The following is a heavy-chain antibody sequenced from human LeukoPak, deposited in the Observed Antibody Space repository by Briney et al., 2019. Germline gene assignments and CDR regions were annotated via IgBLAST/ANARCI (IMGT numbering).Heavy chain of an antibody. Sequence: GGSLRLSCVVSGFTVSSNYMSWVRQAPGKGLEWVSAISGSGGSTYYADSVKGRFTISRDNAKNSLYLQMNSLRAEDTAVYYCAREGYCSGGSCYYDYWGQGTLVTVSS. D-gene: IGHD2-15*01. J-gene: IGHJ4*02. CDR2: ISGSGGST. CDR1: GFTVSSNY. V-gene: IGHV3-11*01. CDR3: AREGYCSGGSCYYDY.